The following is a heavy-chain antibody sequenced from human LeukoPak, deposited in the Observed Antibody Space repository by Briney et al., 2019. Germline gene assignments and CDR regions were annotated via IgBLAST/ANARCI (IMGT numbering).Heavy chain of an antibody. V-gene: IGHV3-21*01. CDR3: ARETWELLPDY. CDR2: ISSSSTYI. CDR1: GFTFSTYS. D-gene: IGHD1-26*01. Sequence: GGSLRLSCAASGFTFSTYSMNWVRQAPGKGLEWVSSISSSSTYIYYADSLKGRFTISRDNAKNSLYLQMNSLRAEDTAVYYCARETWELLPDYWGQGTLVTVSS. J-gene: IGHJ4*02.